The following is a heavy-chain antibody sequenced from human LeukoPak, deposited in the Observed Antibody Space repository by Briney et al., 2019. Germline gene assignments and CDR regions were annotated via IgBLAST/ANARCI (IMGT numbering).Heavy chain of an antibody. CDR3: ARDKAGRGYFDY. Sequence: ASVTASCKASGYTFTSYGISWVRQAPGQGLEWMGWISAYNGNTNYAQKLQGRVTMTTDTSTSTAYMELRSLRSDDTAVYYCARDKAGRGYFDYWGQGTLVTVSS. J-gene: IGHJ4*02. CDR2: ISAYNGNT. CDR1: GYTFTSYG. V-gene: IGHV1-18*01.